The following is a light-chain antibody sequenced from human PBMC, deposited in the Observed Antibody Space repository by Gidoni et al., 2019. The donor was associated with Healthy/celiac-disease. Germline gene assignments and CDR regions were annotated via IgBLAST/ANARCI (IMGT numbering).Light chain of an antibody. V-gene: IGKV1-39*01. Sequence: DIQMTQSPSSLSASVGDRVTITCRASQSISSYLNWYQQKPGKAPKLLIYAASSLQSGVPSSFSGSGSGTDFTLTISSLQPEDFATYYCQQSYSTLEITFGPGTKVDIK. CDR2: AAS. J-gene: IGKJ3*01. CDR3: QQSYSTLEIT. CDR1: QSISSY.